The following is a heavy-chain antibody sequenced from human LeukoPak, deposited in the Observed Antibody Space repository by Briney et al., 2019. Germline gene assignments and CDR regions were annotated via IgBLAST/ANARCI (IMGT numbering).Heavy chain of an antibody. Sequence: GGSLRISWAASGFTFSSYEMNWVRQAPGKGLEWVSYIGGSGSPIYYADSVKGRFTISRDNTKKSLYLQMNGLRAEDTAIYYCARTFDSWGQGTLVTVSS. CDR1: GFTFSSYE. V-gene: IGHV3-48*03. CDR3: ARTFDS. J-gene: IGHJ4*02. CDR2: IGGSGSPI.